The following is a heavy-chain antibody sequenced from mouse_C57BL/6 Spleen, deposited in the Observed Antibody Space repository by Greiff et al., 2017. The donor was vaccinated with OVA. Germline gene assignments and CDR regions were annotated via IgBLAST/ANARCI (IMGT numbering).Heavy chain of an antibody. D-gene: IGHD2-3*01. Sequence: EVKLMESGPELVKPGASVKIPCKASGYTFTDYNMDWVKQSHGKSLEWIGDINPNNGGTIYNQKFKGKATLTVDKSSSTAYMELRSLTSEDTAVYYCARKGGSMMVTRFDYWGQGTLVTVSA. CDR1: GYTFTDYN. J-gene: IGHJ3*01. CDR2: INPNNGGT. CDR3: ARKGGSMMVTRFDY. V-gene: IGHV1-18*01.